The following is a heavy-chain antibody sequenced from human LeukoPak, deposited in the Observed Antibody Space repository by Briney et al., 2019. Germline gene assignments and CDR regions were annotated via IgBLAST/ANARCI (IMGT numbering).Heavy chain of an antibody. V-gene: IGHV1-18*01. D-gene: IGHD3-16*02. CDR2: ISAYNGNT. CDR1: GYTFTSYG. Sequence: ASVKVSCKASGYTFTSYGISWVRQAPGQGLEWIGWISAYNGNTNYAQKLQGRVTMTTDTSTSTAYMELRSLRSDDTAVYYCARDTHDYVWGSYRYTPNDYWGQGTLVTVSS. CDR3: ARDTHDYVWGSYRYTPNDY. J-gene: IGHJ4*02.